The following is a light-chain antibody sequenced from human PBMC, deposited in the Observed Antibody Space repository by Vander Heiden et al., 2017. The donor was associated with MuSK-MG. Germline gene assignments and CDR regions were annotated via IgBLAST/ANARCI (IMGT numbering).Light chain of an antibody. CDR2: WAS. Sequence: DVVMTQSPDSLAVSLGERATINCRSSHNILYKSDNKNYLAWYQQKPGQPPKVLISWASTRESGVPDRFSGSGSGKDFTLTISSLQAEDVAVYYCQQYYKTPSFGGGTKVEIK. V-gene: IGKV4-1*01. CDR1: HNILYKSDNKNY. CDR3: QQYYKTPS. J-gene: IGKJ4*01.